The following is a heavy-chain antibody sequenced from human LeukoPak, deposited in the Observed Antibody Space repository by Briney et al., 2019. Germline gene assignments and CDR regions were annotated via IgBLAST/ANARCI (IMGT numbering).Heavy chain of an antibody. CDR1: GYTFTSYY. CDR2: INPSGGSA. CDR3: ARDPLYYYDSSSSGHVPQPNWLDP. Sequence: ASVKVSCKASGYTFTSYYIHWVRQAPGQGLEWMGIINPSGGSASYAQQFQGRVTMTRDTSTSTVYMELSSLRSKDTAVYYCARDPLYYYDSSSSGHVPQPNWLDPWGQGTLVTVSS. V-gene: IGHV1-46*01. J-gene: IGHJ5*02. D-gene: IGHD3-22*01.